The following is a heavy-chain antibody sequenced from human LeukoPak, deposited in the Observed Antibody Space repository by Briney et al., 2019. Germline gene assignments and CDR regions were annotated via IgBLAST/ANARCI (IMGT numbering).Heavy chain of an antibody. CDR3: AKRNSSSLDH. CDR2: ISGSGGST. CDR1: GFTFSSYT. V-gene: IGHV3-23*01. J-gene: IGHJ5*02. Sequence: GGSLRLSCAASGFTFSSYTMNWVRQAPGKGLEWVSAISGSGGSTYYADSVKGRFTISRDNSKNTLYLQMNSLRAEDTAVYYCAKRNSSSLDHWGQGTLVTVSS. D-gene: IGHD6-13*01.